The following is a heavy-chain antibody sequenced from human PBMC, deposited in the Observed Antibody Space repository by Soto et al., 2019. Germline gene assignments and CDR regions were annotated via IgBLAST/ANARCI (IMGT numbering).Heavy chain of an antibody. V-gene: IGHV2-5*01. CDR3: AHRPAVWSAFDI. Sequence: SGPTLVNPTQTLTLTCTFSGFSLSTSGVGVGWIRQPPGKALEWLALIYCNDDKRYSPSLKSRLTITKDTSKNQVVLTMTNMDPVDTATSYYAHRPAVWSAFDIWGQGTMVTVSS. CDR1: GFSLSTSGVG. CDR2: IYCNDDK. J-gene: IGHJ3*02. D-gene: IGHD3-3*01.